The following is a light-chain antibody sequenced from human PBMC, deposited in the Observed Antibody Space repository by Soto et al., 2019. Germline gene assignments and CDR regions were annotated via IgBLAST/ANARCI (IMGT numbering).Light chain of an antibody. CDR3: SLYTSSSTWV. V-gene: IGLV2-18*01. J-gene: IGLJ3*02. Sequence: QSALTQPPSVSGSPGQSVTISCTGASSDVGSSSHVSWYQQPPDTAPKLMIYEVSNRPSGVPDRFSGSKSDNTASLTISGLQAEDEADYYCSLYTSSSTWVFGGGTKLTVL. CDR2: EVS. CDR1: SSDVGSSSH.